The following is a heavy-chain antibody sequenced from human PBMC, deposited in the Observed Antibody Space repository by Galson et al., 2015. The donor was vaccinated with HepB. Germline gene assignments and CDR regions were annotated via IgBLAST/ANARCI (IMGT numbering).Heavy chain of an antibody. D-gene: IGHD5-18*01. J-gene: IGHJ4*02. CDR2: ISYDGSNK. CDR1: GFTFSSYG. CDR3: AKGENLDTAMVFIGAY. V-gene: IGHV3-30*18. Sequence: SLRLSCAASGFTFSSYGMHWVRQAPGKGLEWVAVISYDGSNKYYADSVKGRFTISRDNSKNTLYLQMNSLRAEDTAVYYCAKGENLDTAMVFIGAYWGQGTLVTVSS.